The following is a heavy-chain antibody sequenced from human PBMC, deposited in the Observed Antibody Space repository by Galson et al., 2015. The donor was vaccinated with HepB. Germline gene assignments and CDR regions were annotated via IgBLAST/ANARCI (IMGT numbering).Heavy chain of an antibody. D-gene: IGHD2-8*02. CDR1: GFPFNNAW. CDR2: IKSKTDGETT. V-gene: IGHV3-15*01. J-gene: IGHJ5*02. Sequence: SLRLSCAASGFPFNNAWMTWVRQAPGMGLEWVGRIKSKTDGETTDYAAPVKGRSTISRDDSKNRLYLQMNSLKTEDTAVYYCTTDVYYSTYWSWLDPWGQGTLVTVSS. CDR3: TTDVYYSTYWSWLDP.